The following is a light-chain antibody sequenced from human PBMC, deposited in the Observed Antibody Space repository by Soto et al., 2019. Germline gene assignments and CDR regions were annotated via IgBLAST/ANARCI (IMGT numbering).Light chain of an antibody. CDR3: CSYTGSSTVL. CDR1: SSDVGVYDF. V-gene: IGLV2-14*01. Sequence: QSALTQPASVSGSPGQSITISCTGTSSDVGVYDFVSWYQQHPAKAPKLLIYDVSYRPSGVSDRFSGSKSGNTASLTISGLQAEDEADYYCCSYTGSSTVLFGGGTKVTVL. J-gene: IGLJ2*01. CDR2: DVS.